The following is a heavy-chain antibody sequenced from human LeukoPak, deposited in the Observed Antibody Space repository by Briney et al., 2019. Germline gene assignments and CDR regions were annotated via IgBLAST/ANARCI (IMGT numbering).Heavy chain of an antibody. J-gene: IGHJ4*02. Sequence: GGSLRLSCAASGITFSSYAMRWVRQAPGKGLEWVSIFSGSGVSGGNPYYADSVKGRSTISRDNSKHTRYSQMNTLTTKYTGVYYCAKSGNNRFDFWGEGTLV. CDR2: FSGSGVSGGNP. CDR3: AKSGNNRFDF. V-gene: IGHV3-23*01. D-gene: IGHD4-23*01. CDR1: GITFSSYA.